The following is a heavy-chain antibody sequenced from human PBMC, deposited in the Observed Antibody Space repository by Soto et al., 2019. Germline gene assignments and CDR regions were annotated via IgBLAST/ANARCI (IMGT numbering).Heavy chain of an antibody. CDR2: INPNSGGT. CDR1: GYTFTGYY. CDR3: ARDQGGFRMSF. D-gene: IGHD3-16*01. V-gene: IGHV1-2*02. J-gene: IGHJ4*02. Sequence: QVQLVQSGAEVKKPGASVKVSCKASGYTFTGYYMHWVRQAPGQGLEWMGWINPNSGGTNYAQKFQGRVTITADESTSTAYMELSSLRSEDTAVYYCARDQGGFRMSFWGQGTLVTVSS.